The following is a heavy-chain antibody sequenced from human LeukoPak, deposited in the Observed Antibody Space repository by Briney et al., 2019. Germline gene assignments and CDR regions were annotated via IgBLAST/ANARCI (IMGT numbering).Heavy chain of an antibody. Sequence: PGGSLRLSCAASRFSFSSYGMHWVRQAPGKGREWVAYLQYDRTNVQYADSVRGRFTISRDNSKNILYLQMNSLRAEDTAVYYCARDSRSGGSYFDYWGQGTLVTVSS. V-gene: IGHV3-30*02. J-gene: IGHJ4*02. CDR2: LQYDRTNV. D-gene: IGHD2-15*01. CDR1: RFSFSSYG. CDR3: ARDSRSGGSYFDY.